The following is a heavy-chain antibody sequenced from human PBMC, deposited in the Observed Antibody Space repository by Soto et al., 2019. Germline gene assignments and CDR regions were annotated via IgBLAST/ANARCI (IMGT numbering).Heavy chain of an antibody. CDR1: GFTFSSYA. D-gene: IGHD4-4*01. Sequence: PGGSLRLSCAASGFTFSSYAMSWVRQAPGKGLEWVSAISGSGGSTYYADSVKGRFTISRDNSKNTLYLQMNSLRAEDTAVYYCAKVPKEATVTTNWWFDPWGPGTLVTVSS. CDR2: ISGSGGST. V-gene: IGHV3-23*01. CDR3: AKVPKEATVTTNWWFDP. J-gene: IGHJ5*02.